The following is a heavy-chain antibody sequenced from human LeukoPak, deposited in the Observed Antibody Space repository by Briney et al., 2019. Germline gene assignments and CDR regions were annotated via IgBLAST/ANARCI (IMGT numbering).Heavy chain of an antibody. CDR1: GFTFSSYG. D-gene: IGHD3-22*01. V-gene: IGHV3-30*18. CDR2: ISYDGSNK. CDR3: AKLSDSSGADY. J-gene: IGHJ4*02. Sequence: GRSLRLSCAASGFTFSSYGMHWVRQAPGKGLEWVAVISYDGSNKYYADSVKGRFTISRDNSKNTLYLQMNSLRAKDTAVYYCAKLSDSSGADYWGQGTLVTVSS.